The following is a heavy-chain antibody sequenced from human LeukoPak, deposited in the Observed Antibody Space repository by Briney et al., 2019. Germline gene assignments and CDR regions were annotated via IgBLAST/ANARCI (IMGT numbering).Heavy chain of an antibody. CDR3: ARGALVIQLPYFDY. V-gene: IGHV4-34*01. J-gene: IGHJ4*02. D-gene: IGHD5-18*01. CDR1: GGSFSGYY. CDR2: INHSGST. Sequence: KPSETLSLTCAVHGGSFSGYYWSWIRQPPGKGLEWIGEINHSGSTNYNPSLKSRVTISVDTSKNQFSLKLSSVTAADTAVYYCARGALVIQLPYFDYWGQGTLVTVSS.